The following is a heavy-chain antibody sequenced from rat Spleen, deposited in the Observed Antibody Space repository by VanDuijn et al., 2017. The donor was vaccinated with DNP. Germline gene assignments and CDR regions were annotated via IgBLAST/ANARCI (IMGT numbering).Heavy chain of an antibody. Sequence: EVQLQESGPGLLKPSQSLSLTCSVTAYSITSNYWGWIRKFPGNKMEWIGHISYSGTTTYSPSLKSRISITRDTSKNQFFLQLNSVTTEDTATYYCANWGTTAPGGYWGQGVMVTVSS. V-gene: IGHV3-1*01. CDR2: ISYSGTT. CDR3: ANWGTTAPGGY. J-gene: IGHJ2*01. CDR1: AYSITSNY. D-gene: IGHD1-11*01.